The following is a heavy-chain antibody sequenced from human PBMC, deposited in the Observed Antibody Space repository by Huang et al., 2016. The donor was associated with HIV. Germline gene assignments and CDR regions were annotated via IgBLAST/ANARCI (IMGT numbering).Heavy chain of an antibody. CDR1: GGSFRNFA. CDR2: SIPTRGTE. J-gene: IGHJ4*02. CDR3: ATVDYYDTSGPQRGYFDN. D-gene: IGHD3-22*01. Sequence: QVQLVQSGAEVKKPGSSVKVSCKASGGSFRNFAIGWVRQAPGQGLEWMGGSIPTRGTENNAQKFQGRVTIIADESTSTAYMELSSLRSEDTAVYYCATVDYYDTSGPQRGYFDNWGQGTLVTVSS. V-gene: IGHV1-69*01.